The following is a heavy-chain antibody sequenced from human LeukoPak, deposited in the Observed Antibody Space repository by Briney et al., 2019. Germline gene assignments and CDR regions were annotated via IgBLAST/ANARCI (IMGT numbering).Heavy chain of an antibody. Sequence: GGSLRLSCAASGFTFSSYSMNWVRQAPGKGLEWVSSISSSSSYIYYADSVKGRFTISRDNAKNSLSLQMNSLGVEDTAIYYCAREEDSTTIRASHGMDVWGQGTTVTVS. CDR1: GFTFSSYS. CDR3: AREEDSTTIRASHGMDV. V-gene: IGHV3-21*01. J-gene: IGHJ6*02. D-gene: IGHD6-6*01. CDR2: ISSSSSYI.